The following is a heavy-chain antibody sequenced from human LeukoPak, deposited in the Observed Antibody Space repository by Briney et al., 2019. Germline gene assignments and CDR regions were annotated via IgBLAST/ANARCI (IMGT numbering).Heavy chain of an antibody. Sequence: ASVKVSCKTSGYAFINYDINWVRQANGQGLEWMGWMDPNNGNTGYAQKVQGRVTMTRDTSTNTAYMELSSLTSEDTAVYYCARGPRESTTSDYWGQGTLVTVSS. J-gene: IGHJ4*02. CDR1: GYAFINYD. CDR3: ARGPRESTTSDY. D-gene: IGHD1-14*01. CDR2: MDPNNGNT. V-gene: IGHV1-8*02.